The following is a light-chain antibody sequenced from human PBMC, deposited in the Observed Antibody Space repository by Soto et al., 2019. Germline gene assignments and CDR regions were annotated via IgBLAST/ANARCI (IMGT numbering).Light chain of an antibody. Sequence: DIQMTQSPSSLSASVGDRVTITCRASRGISTYLVWYQQKPGTVPKLLIFAASTLQSGVPSRFSGSGSGTEFTLTISSLQPEDVATYYCQNYNGAPWTFGQGTKVEIK. J-gene: IGKJ1*01. V-gene: IGKV1-27*01. CDR2: AAS. CDR3: QNYNGAPWT. CDR1: RGISTY.